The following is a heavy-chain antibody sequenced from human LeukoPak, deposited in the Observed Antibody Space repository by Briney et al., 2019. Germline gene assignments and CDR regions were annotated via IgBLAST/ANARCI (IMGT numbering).Heavy chain of an antibody. CDR1: GGSISSYY. CDR3: ARAPAGPPYYYMDV. V-gene: IGHV4-59*12. J-gene: IGHJ6*03. CDR2: VYYSGTT. Sequence: SETLSLTCTVSGGSISSYYWSWIRQPPGKGLEWIGSVYYSGTTYYSPSLRDRVTISVDTSKYQFSLKVGSVTAADTAVYYCARAPAGPPYYYMDVWGKGTTVTVSS.